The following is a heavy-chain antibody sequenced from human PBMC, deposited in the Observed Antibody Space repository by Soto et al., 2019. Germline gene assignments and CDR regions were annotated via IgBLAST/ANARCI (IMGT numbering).Heavy chain of an antibody. CDR3: AKGGRQWLVTSDFNY. CDR1: GFTFSDYA. V-gene: IGHV3-30*18. J-gene: IGHJ4*02. CDR2: VSHDGRNT. D-gene: IGHD6-19*01. Sequence: VQLVESGGGVVQPGRSLRLSCAASGFTFSDYAMHWVRQAPGKGLECVAVVSHDGRNTHYADSVKGRVTISRDSSKNTVPLKMTSLRAEDTAVYYGAKGGRQWLVTSDFNYWGQGALVTVSS.